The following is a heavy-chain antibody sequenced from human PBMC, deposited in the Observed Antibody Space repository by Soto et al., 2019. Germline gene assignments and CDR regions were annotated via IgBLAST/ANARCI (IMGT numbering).Heavy chain of an antibody. D-gene: IGHD2-2*01. J-gene: IGHJ3*02. CDR3: ARAILGYCSSTSCPHAFDI. CDR2: IYSGGST. CDR1: GFTVSSNY. V-gene: IGHV3-66*01. Sequence: SLRLSCAASGFTVSSNYMSWVRQAPGKGLEWVSVIYSGGSTYYADSVKGRFTISRDNSKNTLYLQMNSLRAEDTAVYYCARAILGYCSSTSCPHAFDIWGQGTMVTVSS.